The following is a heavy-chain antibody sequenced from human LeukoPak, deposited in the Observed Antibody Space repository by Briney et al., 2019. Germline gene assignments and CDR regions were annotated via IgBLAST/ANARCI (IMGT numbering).Heavy chain of an antibody. D-gene: IGHD1-14*01. CDR1: GGSISGYY. CDR3: ARLTEYGGY. Sequence: SETLSLTCAVSGGSISGYYWSWIRQPPGKGLEWIGYIYYSGSTNYNPSLKSRVTISVDTSKNQFSLKLSSVTAADTAVYYCARLTEYGGYWGQGTLVTVSS. J-gene: IGHJ4*02. V-gene: IGHV4-59*01. CDR2: IYYSGST.